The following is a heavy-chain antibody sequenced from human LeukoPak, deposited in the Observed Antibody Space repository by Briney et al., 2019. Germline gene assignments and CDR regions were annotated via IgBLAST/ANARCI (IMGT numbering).Heavy chain of an antibody. Sequence: PSETLSLTCTVSGGSISSSSYYWGWIRQPPGKGQEWIGYIYYSGSTNYNPSLKSRVTISVDTSKNQFSLKLSSVTAADTAVYYCAKHGGDDDFWSGYYFDYWGQGTLVTVSS. CDR3: AKHGGDDDFWSGYYFDY. D-gene: IGHD3-3*01. CDR2: IYYSGST. J-gene: IGHJ4*02. CDR1: GGSISSSSYY. V-gene: IGHV4-61*05.